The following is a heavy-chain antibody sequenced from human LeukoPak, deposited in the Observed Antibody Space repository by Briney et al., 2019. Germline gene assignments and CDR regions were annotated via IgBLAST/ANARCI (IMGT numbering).Heavy chain of an antibody. J-gene: IGHJ3*02. CDR1: GGSISSSSYY. D-gene: IGHD6-13*01. CDR2: IYYSGST. V-gene: IGHV4-39*07. Sequence: PSETLSLTCTVSGGSISSSSYYWGWIRQPPVKGLEWIGSIYYSGSTYYNPSLKSRVTISVDTSKNQFSLKLSSVTAADTAVYYCARGVLGTGDAFDIWGQGTMVTVSS. CDR3: ARGVLGTGDAFDI.